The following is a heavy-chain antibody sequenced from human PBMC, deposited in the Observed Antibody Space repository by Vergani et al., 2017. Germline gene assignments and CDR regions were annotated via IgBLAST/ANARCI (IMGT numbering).Heavy chain of an antibody. CDR3: ARLTWTVSFYYYXMDV. V-gene: IGHV4-34*02. CDR2: INHSGST. Sequence: QVQLQQWGAGLLKPSETLSLTCAVYGGSFSGYYWSWIRQPPGKGLEWIGEINHSGSTNYNPSLKSRVTISADTSKNQFSLKLSSVTAADTAVYYCARLTWTVSFYYYXMDVWGKGTTVTVSS. D-gene: IGHD4-11*01. CDR1: GGSFSGYY. J-gene: IGHJ6*03.